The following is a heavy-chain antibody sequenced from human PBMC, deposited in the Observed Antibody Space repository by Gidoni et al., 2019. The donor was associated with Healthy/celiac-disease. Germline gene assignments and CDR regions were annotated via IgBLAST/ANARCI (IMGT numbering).Heavy chain of an antibody. D-gene: IGHD2-21*02. CDR3: ARDRGCGGDCFPYYYYYYGMDV. Sequence: QVQLQESGPGLVKPSETLSLTCTVSGGSISSYYWSWIRQPAGKGLEWIGRIYTSGSTNYNPSLKSRVTMSVDTSKNQFSLKLSSVTAADTAVYYCARDRGCGGDCFPYYYYYYGMDVWGQGTTVTVSS. CDR1: GGSISSYY. V-gene: IGHV4-4*07. J-gene: IGHJ6*02. CDR2: IYTSGST.